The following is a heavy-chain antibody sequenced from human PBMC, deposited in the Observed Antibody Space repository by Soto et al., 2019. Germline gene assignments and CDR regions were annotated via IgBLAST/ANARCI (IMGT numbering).Heavy chain of an antibody. D-gene: IGHD1-26*01. Sequence: PSVKVSCKASGSTFTSHYMHLVRQAPGQGLEWMGISNPSGGSTSYAKKFQRSVTMTRDTSTSTVYMELSSLRSEDTAVYYCARGQGLVGAIAVDDAFDFWGQGTMDPVSS. V-gene: IGHV1-46*01. CDR3: ARGQGLVGAIAVDDAFDF. CDR2: SNPSGGST. J-gene: IGHJ3*01. CDR1: GSTFTSHY.